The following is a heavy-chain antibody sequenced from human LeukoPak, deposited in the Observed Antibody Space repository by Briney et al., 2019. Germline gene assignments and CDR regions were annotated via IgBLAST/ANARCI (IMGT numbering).Heavy chain of an antibody. V-gene: IGHV3-23*01. D-gene: IGHD4-17*01. Sequence: GRSLRLSCAASGFTFSSYAMHWVRQAPGKGPEWVSAISGSGGSTYYADSVKGRFTISRDNSKNTLYLQMNSLRAEDTAVYYCAKDLWDTVTYVFDYWGQGTLVTVSS. CDR3: AKDLWDTVTYVFDY. J-gene: IGHJ4*02. CDR2: ISGSGGST. CDR1: GFTFSSYA.